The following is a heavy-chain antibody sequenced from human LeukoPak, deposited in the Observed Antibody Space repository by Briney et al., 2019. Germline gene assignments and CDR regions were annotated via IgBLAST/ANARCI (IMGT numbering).Heavy chain of an antibody. Sequence: GGSLRLSCAASGFTFSSYAMHWVRQAPGKGLEWMAVISYDGSNKYYADSVKGRFTISRDNSKNTLYLQMNSLRAEDTAVFCCARVRDGAFDIWGQGTMVTVSS. CDR1: GFTFSSYA. CDR3: ARVRDGAFDI. V-gene: IGHV3-30*04. CDR2: ISYDGSNK. J-gene: IGHJ3*02. D-gene: IGHD2-21*01.